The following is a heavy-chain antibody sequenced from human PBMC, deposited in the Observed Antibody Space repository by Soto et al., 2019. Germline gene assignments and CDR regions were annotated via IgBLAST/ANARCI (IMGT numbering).Heavy chain of an antibody. CDR3: ASGGN. V-gene: IGHV4-34*01. J-gene: IGHJ4*02. Sequence: QVQLQQWGAGLLKPSETLSLTCAVFGGSLSGYYWSWIRQPPGKGPERIGEMTQTGSTNYSPRLKSRLTISSDTSKNHFSLRLSSVTAADTAVYYCASGGNWGQGTLVTVSS. D-gene: IGHD3-10*01. CDR2: MTQTGST. CDR1: GGSLSGYY.